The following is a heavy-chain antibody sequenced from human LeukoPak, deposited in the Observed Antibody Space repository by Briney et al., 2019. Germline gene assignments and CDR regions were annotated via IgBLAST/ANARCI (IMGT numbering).Heavy chain of an antibody. CDR3: AKDSRGSGYDIPFFDY. J-gene: IGHJ4*02. D-gene: IGHD5-12*01. CDR2: ITRNGDRT. Sequence: PGGSLRLSCAASGFTFSIYAMSWVRQAPGKGLEWVSTITRNGDRTYYADSVKGRFTISRDNSKNTLYLQMNSLRAEDTAVYYCAKDSRGSGYDIPFFDYWGQGTLVTVSS. V-gene: IGHV3-23*01. CDR1: GFTFSIYA.